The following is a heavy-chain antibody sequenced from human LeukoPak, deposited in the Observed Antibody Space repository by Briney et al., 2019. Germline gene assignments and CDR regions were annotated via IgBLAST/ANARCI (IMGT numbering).Heavy chain of an antibody. V-gene: IGHV1-46*01. CDR2: INPSGGST. Sequence: ASVKVSCKASGYTFTSYYMHWVRQAPGQALEWMGIINPSGGSTSYAQKFQGRVTMTRDMSTSTVYMELSSLRSEDTAVYYCARDIGAYSSSPLFDYWGQGTLVTVSS. D-gene: IGHD6-6*01. CDR1: GYTFTSYY. CDR3: ARDIGAYSSSPLFDY. J-gene: IGHJ4*02.